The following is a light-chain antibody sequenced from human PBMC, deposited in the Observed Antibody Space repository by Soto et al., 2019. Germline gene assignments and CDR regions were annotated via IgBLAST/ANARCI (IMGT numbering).Light chain of an antibody. CDR1: QGIXNF. J-gene: IGKJ5*01. V-gene: IGKV1-27*01. Sequence: IQMTQSPSSLSASVGDRVTITCRASQGIXNFLAWYQQKPGKVPKLLISAASTLQSGVPSRFSGSGSGTDXTLTITSLQPEDVATYYCQKYSSVITFGQGTRLEIK. CDR3: QKYSSVIT. CDR2: AAS.